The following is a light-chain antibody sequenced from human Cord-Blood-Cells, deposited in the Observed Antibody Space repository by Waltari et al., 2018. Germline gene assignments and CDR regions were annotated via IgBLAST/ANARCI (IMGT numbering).Light chain of an antibody. CDR1: QSVSSN. CDR3: QQYNNWPSWT. Sequence: EIVMTQSPATLSVSPGERATLSCRASQSVSSNLAWYQQKPGQAPRLLIYGASTRATGIPARFSGSGSGTEFTLTHSRLQSEGFAVYYCQQYNNWPSWTFGQGTKVEIK. J-gene: IGKJ1*01. V-gene: IGKV3-15*01. CDR2: GAS.